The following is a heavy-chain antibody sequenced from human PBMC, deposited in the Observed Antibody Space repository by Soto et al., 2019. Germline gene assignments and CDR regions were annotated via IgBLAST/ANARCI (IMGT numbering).Heavy chain of an antibody. CDR1: GYTFTSYD. CDR3: ARGVDCSGGSCYLGSWFDP. Sequence: ASVKVSCKASGYTFTSYDINWVRQATGQGLEWMGWMNPNSGNTGYAHKFQGRVTMTRNTSISTAYMELSSLRSEDTAVYYCARGVDCSGGSCYLGSWFDPGGQGPLVT. D-gene: IGHD2-15*01. J-gene: IGHJ5*02. V-gene: IGHV1-8*01. CDR2: MNPNSGNT.